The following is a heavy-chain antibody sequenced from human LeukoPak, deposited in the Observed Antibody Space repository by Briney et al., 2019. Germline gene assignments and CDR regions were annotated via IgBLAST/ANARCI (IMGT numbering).Heavy chain of an antibody. D-gene: IGHD1-1*01. J-gene: IGHJ4*02. Sequence: QPGRSLRLSCAASGFTFSSYGMHWVRQAPGKGLEWVAVISYDGSNKYYADSVKGRFTISRDISQNTLYLQMNSLRAEDTAIYYCAKDVDLGATGYYLDYWGQGTLVTVSS. CDR3: AKDVDLGATGYYLDY. V-gene: IGHV3-30*18. CDR1: GFTFSSYG. CDR2: ISYDGSNK.